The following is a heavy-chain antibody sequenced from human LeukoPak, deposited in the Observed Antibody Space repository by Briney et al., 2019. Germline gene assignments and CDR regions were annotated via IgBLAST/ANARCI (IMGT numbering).Heavy chain of an antibody. Sequence: GASVKVSCKASGYSFTSFGMNWVRQAPGQGLEWLGWINTNTGNPTYAQGFTGRFVFSLDTSVSTAYLQISSLKAEDTAIYYCAREFYYDSSGYLDAFNIWGQGTMVTVSS. CDR3: AREFYYDSSGYLDAFNI. D-gene: IGHD3-22*01. J-gene: IGHJ3*02. V-gene: IGHV7-4-1*02. CDR1: GYSFTSFG. CDR2: INTNTGNP.